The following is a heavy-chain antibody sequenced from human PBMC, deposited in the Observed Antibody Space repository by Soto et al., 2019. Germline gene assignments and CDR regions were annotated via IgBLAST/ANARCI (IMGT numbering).Heavy chain of an antibody. D-gene: IGHD2-8*01. CDR3: AKYAGPLGTNDWYFDV. J-gene: IGHJ2*01. V-gene: IGHV3-23*01. CDR2: ISNGGDYI. Sequence: EVQLLESGGGLVQPGGSLRLSCAASGYKFSNYSMNWVRQAPGKGLEWVSCISNGGDYIYYADAVKGRVTISRDRSTSIMYLQMNGVTAEYTSVYYGAKYAGPLGTNDWYFDVWGRGTLVTVS. CDR1: GYKFSNYS.